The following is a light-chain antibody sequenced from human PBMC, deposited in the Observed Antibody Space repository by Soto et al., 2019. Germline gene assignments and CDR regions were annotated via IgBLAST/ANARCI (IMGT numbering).Light chain of an antibody. CDR3: QQYNNWPPWT. CDR1: QSVSSSH. J-gene: IGKJ1*01. Sequence: EIVLTQSPGTLSLSPGERATLSCRASQSVSSSHLAWYQQKPGQAPRLLIYDASNRATGIPARFSGSGSGTEFTLTINSLQSEDFAVYYCQQYNNWPPWTFGQGTKVDIK. V-gene: IGKV3D-15*01. CDR2: DAS.